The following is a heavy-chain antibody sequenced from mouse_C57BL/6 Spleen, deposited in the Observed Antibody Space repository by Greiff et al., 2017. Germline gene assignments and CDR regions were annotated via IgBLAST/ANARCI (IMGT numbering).Heavy chain of an antibody. J-gene: IGHJ4*01. CDR3: TRDGLFYYAMDY. CDR2: ISSGGDYI. D-gene: IGHD1-1*01. CDR1: GFTFSSYA. V-gene: IGHV5-9-1*02. Sequence: EVKLVESGEGLVKPGGSLKLSCAASGFTFSSYAMSWVHQTPEKRLEWVAYISSGGDYIYYADTVKGRFTISRDNARNTLYLQMSSLKSEDTAMYYCTRDGLFYYAMDYWGQGTSVTVSS.